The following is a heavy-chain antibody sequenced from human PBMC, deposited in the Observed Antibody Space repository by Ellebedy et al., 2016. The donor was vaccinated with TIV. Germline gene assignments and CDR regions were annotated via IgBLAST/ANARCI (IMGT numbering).Heavy chain of an antibody. Sequence: GESLKISCAAPGFTFSSYWMSWVRQAPGKGLEWVANIKQDGSEKYYVDSVKGRFTISRDNAKNSLYLQMNSLRAEDTAVYYCARDFGDYWGQGTLVTVSS. CDR2: IKQDGSEK. V-gene: IGHV3-7*01. CDR1: GFTFSSYW. D-gene: IGHD3-10*01. CDR3: ARDFGDY. J-gene: IGHJ4*02.